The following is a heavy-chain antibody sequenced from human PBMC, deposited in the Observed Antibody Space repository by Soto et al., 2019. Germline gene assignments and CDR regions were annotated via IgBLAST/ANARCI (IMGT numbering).Heavy chain of an antibody. V-gene: IGHV1-69*13. CDR3: ARDXYDSSGYYNYYYYGMDV. J-gene: IGHJ6*02. CDR2: IIPIFGTA. D-gene: IGHD3-22*01. Sequence: SVKVSCKASGGTFSSYAISWVRQAPGQGLEWMGGIIPIFGTANYAQKFQGRVTITADESTSTAYMELSSLRSEDTAVCYCARDXYDSSGYYNYYYYGMDVWGQGTTVTVSS. CDR1: GGTFSSYA.